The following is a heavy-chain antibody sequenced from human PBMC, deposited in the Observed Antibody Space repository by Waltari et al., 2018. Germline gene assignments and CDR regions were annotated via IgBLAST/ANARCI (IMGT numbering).Heavy chain of an antibody. J-gene: IGHJ4*02. V-gene: IGHV4-30-2*01. CDR2: IYHSGST. CDR1: GGSISSGGYS. Sequence: QLQLQESGSGLVKPSQTLSLTCAVSGGSISSGGYSWSWIRQPPGKGLEWIGYIYHSGSTYSNPSLKSRVTISVDRSKNQFSLKLSSVTAADTAVYYCARDDGGNSCFDYWGQGTLVTVSS. CDR3: ARDDGGNSCFDY. D-gene: IGHD2-21*02.